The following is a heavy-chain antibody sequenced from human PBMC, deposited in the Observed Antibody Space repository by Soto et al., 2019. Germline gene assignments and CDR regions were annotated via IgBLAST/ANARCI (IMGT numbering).Heavy chain of an antibody. CDR3: ARGSSLLVVVPAAISWFDP. D-gene: IGHD2-2*01. CDR2: IYYSGST. J-gene: IGHJ5*02. CDR1: GGSISSGGYY. Sequence: SETLSLTCTVSGGSISSGGYYWSWIRQHPGKGLEWIGYIYYSGSTYYNPSLKSRVTISVDTSKNQFSLKLSSVTAADTAVYYCARGSSLLVVVPAAISWFDPWGQGTLVTVSS. V-gene: IGHV4-31*03.